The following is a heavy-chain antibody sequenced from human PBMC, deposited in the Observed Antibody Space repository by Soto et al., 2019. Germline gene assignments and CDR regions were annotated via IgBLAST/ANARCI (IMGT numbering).Heavy chain of an antibody. CDR3: ATVFDV. D-gene: IGHD4-17*01. Sequence: ASVKVSCKASGGTFSTSTFTWVRQAPGQGLEWMGRTIPLLNVADYAQDFQGRLTITADKSTSTTYMELTSLTSKDTAVYYCATVFDVWGQGTTVTVSS. CDR1: GGTFSTST. V-gene: IGHV1-69*02. J-gene: IGHJ6*02. CDR2: TIPLLNVA.